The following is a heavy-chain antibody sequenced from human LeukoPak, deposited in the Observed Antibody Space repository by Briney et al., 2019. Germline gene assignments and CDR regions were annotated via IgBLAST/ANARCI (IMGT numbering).Heavy chain of an antibody. CDR1: GYSISSGYY. CDR2: IYHSGST. V-gene: IGHV4-38-2*02. D-gene: IGHD7-27*01. J-gene: IGHJ4*02. Sequence: SETLSLTCTVSGYSISSGYYWGWIRQPPGKGLEWIGRIYHSGSTYYNPSLKSRVTISVDTSKNQFSLKLSSVTAADTAVYYCARADWGSFDYWGQGTLVTVSS. CDR3: ARADWGSFDY.